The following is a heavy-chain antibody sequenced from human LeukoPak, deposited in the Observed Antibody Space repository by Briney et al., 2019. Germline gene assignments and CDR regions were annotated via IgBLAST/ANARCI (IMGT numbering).Heavy chain of an antibody. CDR2: IFYSGST. V-gene: IGHV4-39*07. D-gene: IGHD5-24*01. J-gene: IGHJ4*02. CDR3: ARHRMASGFLSY. Sequence: PSETLSLTCTVSGGSISTSNYYWGWIRQPPGKGLEWIGNIFYSGSTYYGPSLKSRLTISLDTSRNQFSLKLNSVTAADTAVYYCARHRMASGFLSYWGQGTLVTVSS. CDR1: GGSISTSNYY.